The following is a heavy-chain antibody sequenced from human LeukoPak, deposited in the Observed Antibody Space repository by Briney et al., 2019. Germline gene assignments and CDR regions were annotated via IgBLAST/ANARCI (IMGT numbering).Heavy chain of an antibody. J-gene: IGHJ3*02. Sequence: SETLSLTRTVSGYSITSGSYWGWIRQPPGKWLEWIANVYHRGTTYYNPSLKSRLTISVDTSKNHFSLRLSSLSAADTAIYYCARFADTNYDAFDIWGQGTLVTVSS. CDR1: GYSITSGSY. D-gene: IGHD4-11*01. CDR2: VYHRGTT. V-gene: IGHV4-38-2*02. CDR3: ARFADTNYDAFDI.